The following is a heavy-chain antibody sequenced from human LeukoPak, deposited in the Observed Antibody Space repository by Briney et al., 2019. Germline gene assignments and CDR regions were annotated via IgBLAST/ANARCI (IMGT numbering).Heavy chain of an antibody. Sequence: PGGSLRLSCAASGFTFDDYAMHCVRQAPGKGLEWVSGIRWYSCSIVYADSVKARFTIFRDNAKNSMYLQMNSLRAEDMALHYCAKDIAYSSSSGYMEVWGKGTTVTVSS. CDR3: AKDIAYSSSSGYMEV. CDR2: IRWYSCSI. CDR1: GFTFDDYA. V-gene: IGHV3-9*03. D-gene: IGHD6-13*01. J-gene: IGHJ6*03.